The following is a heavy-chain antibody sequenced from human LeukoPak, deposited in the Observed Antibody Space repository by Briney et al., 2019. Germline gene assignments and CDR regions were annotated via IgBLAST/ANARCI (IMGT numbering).Heavy chain of an antibody. V-gene: IGHV3-23*01. J-gene: IGHJ4*02. CDR3: AKGHRSSSSFFDS. D-gene: IGHD6-19*01. CDR2: INGRGDDT. Sequence: QPGGSLRLSCAAFSGFAMSWVRQAPGKGLEWVSAINGRGDDTYYPDSVKGRFTISTDNSNNTLYLQMNSLRAEDTAVYYCAKGHRSSSSFFDSWGQGILVTVSS. CDR1: SGFA.